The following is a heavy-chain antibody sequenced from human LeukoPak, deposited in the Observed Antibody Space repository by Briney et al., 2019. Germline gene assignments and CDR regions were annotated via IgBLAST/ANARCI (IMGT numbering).Heavy chain of an antibody. D-gene: IGHD6-6*01. CDR2: IRYDGSNK. Sequence: GGSLRLSCAASGFTFSSYGMHWVRQAPGKGLEWVAFIRYDGSNKYYADSVKGRFTISRDNSKNTLYLQMNSLRAEDTAVYYCAKDGGFGYSSSSGGYWGQGTLVTVSS. CDR3: AKDGGFGYSSSSGGY. CDR1: GFTFSSYG. J-gene: IGHJ4*02. V-gene: IGHV3-30*02.